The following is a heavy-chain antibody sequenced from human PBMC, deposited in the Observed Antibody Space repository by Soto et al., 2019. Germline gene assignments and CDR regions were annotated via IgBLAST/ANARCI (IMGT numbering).Heavy chain of an antibody. CDR3: ARDLNWALDY. V-gene: IGHV1-69*01. CDR2: IVPIFGTF. D-gene: IGHD7-27*01. Sequence: QVHLVQSAAEVKKPGSSVRVACTVAGGTFGRNTIVWVRQAPEQGLECMGHIVPIFGTFKYAQKFQGRVTFTADDSTTPAYMDLSSMTSEETAVYFCARDLNWALDYWGQGTLVTVSS. J-gene: IGHJ4*02. CDR1: GGTFGRNT.